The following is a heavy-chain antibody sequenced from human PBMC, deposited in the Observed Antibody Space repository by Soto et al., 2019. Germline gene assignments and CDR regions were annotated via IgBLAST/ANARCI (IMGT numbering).Heavy chain of an antibody. V-gene: IGHV1-2*04. D-gene: IGHD6-13*01. Sequence: ASVKVSCKASGYTFTGYYMHWVRQAPGQGLEWMGWINPNSGGTNYAQKFQGWVTMTRDTSISTAYMELSRLRSDDTAVYYCARYSSSWYFSAFDIWGQGTMVTVS. CDR3: ARYSSSWYFSAFDI. J-gene: IGHJ3*02. CDR2: INPNSGGT. CDR1: GYTFTGYY.